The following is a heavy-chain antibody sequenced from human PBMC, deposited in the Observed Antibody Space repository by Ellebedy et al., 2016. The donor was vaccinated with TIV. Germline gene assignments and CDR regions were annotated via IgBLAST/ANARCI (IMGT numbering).Heavy chain of an antibody. CDR3: AKDRVALPGMGLDY. V-gene: IGHV3-23*01. J-gene: IGHJ4*02. CDR2: ISRSGGET. Sequence: GGSLRLSXAASGFTFSNYAINWVRQAPGKGLEWVSGISRSGGETYYADSVKGRFTISRDNSKNTLYLQMNTLRAEDTAVYYCAKDRVALPGMGLDYWGQGTLVTVSS. D-gene: IGHD6-19*01. CDR1: GFTFSNYA.